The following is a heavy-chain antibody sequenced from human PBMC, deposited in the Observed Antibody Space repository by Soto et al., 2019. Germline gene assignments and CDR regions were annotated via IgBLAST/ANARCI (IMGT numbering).Heavy chain of an antibody. J-gene: IGHJ5*02. V-gene: IGHV1-8*01. D-gene: IGHD6-13*01. CDR2: MNPNSGNT. CDR1: GYTFTSYD. Sequence: ASVKVSCKASGYTFTSYDINWVRQATGQGLEWMGWMNPNSGNTGYAQKFQGRVTMTRNTSISTAYMELSSLRSEDTAVYYCALNGYSSSWYNHWFDPWGQGTLVTVSS. CDR3: ALNGYSSSWYNHWFDP.